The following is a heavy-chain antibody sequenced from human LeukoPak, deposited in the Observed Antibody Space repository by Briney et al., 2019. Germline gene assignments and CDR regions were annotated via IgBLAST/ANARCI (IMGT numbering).Heavy chain of an antibody. CDR2: IYYSGST. Sequence: SETLSLTCTVSGGSISSSTYYWGWIRQPPQKGLEWIGTIYYSGSTYYSPSLKSRVTISVDTSQNQFSLRLNSVTAADTAVYYCARGGARDAFDIWGQGTMVTVSS. CDR1: GGSISSSTYY. V-gene: IGHV4-39*07. CDR3: ARGGARDAFDI. D-gene: IGHD4/OR15-4a*01. J-gene: IGHJ3*02.